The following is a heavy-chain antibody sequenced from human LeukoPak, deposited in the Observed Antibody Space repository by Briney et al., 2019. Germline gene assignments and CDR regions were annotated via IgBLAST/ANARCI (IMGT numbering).Heavy chain of an antibody. D-gene: IGHD3-22*01. Sequence: PGRSLRLSCAASGFTFSTYAMHWVRRAPGKGLVWVAVISYHARNTYYADSVKGRFTISRDNSKNTVYLQMNSLRAEDTAVYYCARTPETGVVASYWYFDLWGRGTLVTVSS. CDR1: GFTFSTYA. CDR3: ARTPETGVVASYWYFDL. CDR2: ISYHARNT. V-gene: IGHV3-30*04. J-gene: IGHJ2*01.